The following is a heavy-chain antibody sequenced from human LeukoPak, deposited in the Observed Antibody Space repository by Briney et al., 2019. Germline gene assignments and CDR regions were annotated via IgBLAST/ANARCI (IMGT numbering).Heavy chain of an antibody. CDR1: GYTFTSYG. D-gene: IGHD6-19*01. CDR2: ISAYNGNT. J-gene: IGHJ4*02. V-gene: IGHV1-18*01. Sequence: ASVKVSCKASGYTFTSYGISWLRQAPGHALEGMGGISAYNGNTNYAQKPQRRVTMTTDTSTSTAYMVLPTLISDHTAVYYCASRRWYSSGWYDYWGQGTLVTVSS. CDR3: ASRRWYSSGWYDY.